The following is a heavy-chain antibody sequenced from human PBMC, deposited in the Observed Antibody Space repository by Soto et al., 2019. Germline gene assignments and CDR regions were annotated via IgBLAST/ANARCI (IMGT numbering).Heavy chain of an antibody. J-gene: IGHJ4*02. CDR1: GFTFSSYA. CDR3: ARDPPMIVCYSHYFDY. CDR2: ISYDGSNK. D-gene: IGHD3-22*01. V-gene: IGHV3-30-3*01. Sequence: GGSLRLSCAASGFTFSSYAMHWVRQAPGKGLEWVAVISYDGSNKYYADSVKGRFTISRDNSKNTLYLQMNSLRAEDTAVYYCARDPPMIVCYSHYFDYWGQGTLVTVSS.